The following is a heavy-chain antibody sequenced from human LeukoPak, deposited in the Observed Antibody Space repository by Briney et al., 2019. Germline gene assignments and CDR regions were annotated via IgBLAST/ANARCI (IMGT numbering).Heavy chain of an antibody. V-gene: IGHV3-66*01. Sequence: GGSLRLSCAASGFTVSSNCMSWVRQAPGKGLEWVSVIYSGGGTYYADSVKGRFTISRDNSKNTLYLQMNSLRAEDTAVYYCARDRDWHAFDIWGQGTMVTVSS. CDR2: IYSGGGT. CDR3: ARDRDWHAFDI. D-gene: IGHD3/OR15-3a*01. CDR1: GFTVSSNC. J-gene: IGHJ3*02.